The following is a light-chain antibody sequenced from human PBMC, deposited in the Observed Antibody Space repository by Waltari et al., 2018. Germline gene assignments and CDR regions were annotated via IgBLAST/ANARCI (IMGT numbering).Light chain of an antibody. CDR1: SSDVGGYNY. V-gene: IGLV2-14*01. CDR2: DVS. Sequence: QSALTQPASVSGSPGQPITISCTGTSSDVGGYNYVSWYQQHPGKAPKLMIFDVSKRPSGVSNRFSGSKSGSTASLTISGLQAEDEADFYCNSYTSSSTWVFGGGTKLTVL. CDR3: NSYTSSSTWV. J-gene: IGLJ3*02.